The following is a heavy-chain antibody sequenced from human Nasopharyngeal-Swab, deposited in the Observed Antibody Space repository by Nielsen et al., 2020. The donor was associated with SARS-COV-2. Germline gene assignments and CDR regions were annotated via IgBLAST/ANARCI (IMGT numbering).Heavy chain of an antibody. V-gene: IGHV4-34*01. D-gene: IGHD3-10*01. CDR2: INHSGST. CDR3: ARARRPSSMVRHRLNWFDP. Sequence: SETLSLTCAVYGGSFSGYSWSWIRQPPGKGLEWIGEINHSGSTNYNPSLKSRVTISLDTSKNQFSLKLSSVSVADTAVYYCARARRPSSMVRHRLNWFDPWGQGTLVTVSS. J-gene: IGHJ5*02. CDR1: GGSFSGYS.